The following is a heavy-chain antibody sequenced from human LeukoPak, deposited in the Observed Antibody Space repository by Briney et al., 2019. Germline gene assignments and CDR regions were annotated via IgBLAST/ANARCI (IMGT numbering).Heavy chain of an antibody. V-gene: IGHV1-3*01. CDR3: ARDRGELSAFDY. Sequence: ASVKVSCKASGYTFTSYAMHWVRQAPGQRLEWMGWINAGNGNTKYSQKFQGRVTITRDTSASTAYMELSSLRSEDTAVYYCARDRGELSAFDYWGQGTLVTVSS. D-gene: IGHD3-16*02. CDR1: GYTFTSYA. J-gene: IGHJ4*02. CDR2: INAGNGNT.